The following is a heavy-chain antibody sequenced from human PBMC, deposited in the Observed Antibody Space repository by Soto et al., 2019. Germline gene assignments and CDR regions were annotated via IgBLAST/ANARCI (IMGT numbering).Heavy chain of an antibody. Sequence: SETLSLTCSVSGGSFSSYYWSWIRQPPGKRLEWIGYIYYSGSTNYNPSLKSRVTISVDTSKNQFSLKLTSVTAADSAVYYCARHPGASFDYWGQGTLVTVSS. CDR2: IYYSGST. CDR1: GGSFSSYY. CDR3: ARHPGASFDY. D-gene: IGHD7-27*01. J-gene: IGHJ4*02. V-gene: IGHV4-59*01.